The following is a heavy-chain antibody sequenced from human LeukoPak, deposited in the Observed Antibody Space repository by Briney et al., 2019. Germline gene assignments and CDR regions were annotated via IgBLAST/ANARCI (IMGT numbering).Heavy chain of an antibody. CDR1: GYTFTGYF. D-gene: IGHD6-25*01. CDR2: INPNSGGT. J-gene: IGHJ4*02. Sequence: AAVKVSCKASGYTFTGYFMHWVRQAPGQGLEWMGWINPNSGGTSYLQNFQGRVTMTRDTSTRAAYMDLSRLRSDDTAVYYCARGRPGDYFDYWGQGTLVTVSS. CDR3: ARGRPGDYFDY. V-gene: IGHV1-2*02.